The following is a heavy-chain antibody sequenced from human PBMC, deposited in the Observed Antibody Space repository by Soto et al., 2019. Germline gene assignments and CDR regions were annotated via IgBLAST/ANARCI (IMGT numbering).Heavy chain of an antibody. Sequence: PGGSLRLSCAASGFTFSSYCMHWVRQAPGKGLVWVSRINSDGSSTSYADSVKGRFTISRDNAKNTLYLQMNSLRAEDTAVYYCASVGPFMITFGGVKPHRYMDVWGKGTTVTVSS. CDR3: ASVGPFMITFGGVKPHRYMDV. V-gene: IGHV3-74*01. D-gene: IGHD3-16*01. J-gene: IGHJ6*03. CDR2: INSDGSST. CDR1: GFTFSSYC.